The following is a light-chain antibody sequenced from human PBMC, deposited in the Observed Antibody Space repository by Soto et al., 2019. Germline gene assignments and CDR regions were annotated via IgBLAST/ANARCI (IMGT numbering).Light chain of an antibody. Sequence: QSARNQPPYASGYPGQSGTISCTGPTSDIGGYNYVSWFQQHPCKAPKLMIYDVAKRPSGVPDRFSGSKSGNTSSLTFSGVQAEYEAYSSCSSYAGWHNVVFCGGTQLTGL. V-gene: IGLV2-8*01. CDR2: DVA. J-gene: IGLJ2*01. CDR1: TSDIGGYNY. CDR3: SSYAGWHNVV.